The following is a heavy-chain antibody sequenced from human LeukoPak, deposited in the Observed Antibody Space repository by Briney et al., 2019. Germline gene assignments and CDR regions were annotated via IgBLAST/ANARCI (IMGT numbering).Heavy chain of an antibody. CDR2: IYGNDDK. D-gene: IGHD3-10*01. CDR1: GFSLSTSGVA. Sequence: SGPTLVNPTPPLTLTCTFSGFSLSTSGVAVGWIRQPPGKALEWLAFIYGNDDKRYSPSLKSKLTISKDTSKNQVVLIVTNMEPVDTATYYCTHSAPSYYYGSGSDFWFDPWGQGTLVTVSS. CDR3: THSAPSYYYGSGSDFWFDP. V-gene: IGHV2-5*01. J-gene: IGHJ5*02.